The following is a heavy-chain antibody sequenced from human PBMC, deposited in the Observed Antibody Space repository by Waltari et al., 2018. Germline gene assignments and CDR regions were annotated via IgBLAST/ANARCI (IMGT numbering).Heavy chain of an antibody. CDR2: FSYEGSNK. D-gene: IGHD6-6*01. V-gene: IGHV3-30*18. CDR1: GFTFTTYG. CDR3: AKDSAGNSGSSDY. Sequence: QVRLVESGGGVVQPGRSLRLSCAASGFTFTTYGMHGVRQAPGKGLEWVAVFSYEGSNKDYADSVRGRFTISRDISTNTLYLQMNSLRAEDTAVYYCAKDSAGNSGSSDYWGQGTLVIVSS. J-gene: IGHJ4*02.